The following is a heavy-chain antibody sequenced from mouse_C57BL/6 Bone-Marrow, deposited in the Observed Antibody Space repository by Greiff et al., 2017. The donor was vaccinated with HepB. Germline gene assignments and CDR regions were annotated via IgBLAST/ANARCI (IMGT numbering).Heavy chain of an antibody. CDR3: AKGGMDY. J-gene: IGHJ4*01. Sequence: EVKLMESGGGLVKPGGSLKLSCAASGFTFSDYGMHWVRQAPEKGLEWVAYISSGSSTIYYADTVKGRFTISRDNAKNTLFLQMTSLRSEDTAMYYCAKGGMDYWGQGTSVTVSS. V-gene: IGHV5-17*01. CDR2: ISSGSSTI. CDR1: GFTFSDYG.